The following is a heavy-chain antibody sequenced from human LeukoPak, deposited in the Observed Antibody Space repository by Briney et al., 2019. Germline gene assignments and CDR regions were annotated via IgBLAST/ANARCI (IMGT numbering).Heavy chain of an antibody. J-gene: IGHJ3*02. D-gene: IGHD3-16*01. Sequence: PSETLSLTCTVSGGSISSGGYYWSWIRQPPGKGLEWIGYIYHSGSTYYNPSLKSRVTISVDTSKNQFSLKLSSVTAADTAVYYCARDLFGVQEAFDIWGQGTMVTVSS. CDR1: GGSISSGGYY. CDR3: ARDLFGVQEAFDI. CDR2: IYHSGST. V-gene: IGHV4-30-2*01.